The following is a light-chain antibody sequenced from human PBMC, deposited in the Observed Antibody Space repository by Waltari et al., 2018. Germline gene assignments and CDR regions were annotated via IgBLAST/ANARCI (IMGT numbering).Light chain of an antibody. CDR2: TNN. J-gene: IGLJ3*02. CDR3: AAWDDTLNGVV. V-gene: IGLV1-44*01. Sequence: QSVLTQPPSVSATPGQRVAISCSGSSSNIGTTTVNWYQQLPGSAPKLLIYTNNPRPSGVPDRFSGSKSGTSASLAISGLQSEDEADYYCAAWDDTLNGVVFGGGTKLTV. CDR1: SSNIGTTT.